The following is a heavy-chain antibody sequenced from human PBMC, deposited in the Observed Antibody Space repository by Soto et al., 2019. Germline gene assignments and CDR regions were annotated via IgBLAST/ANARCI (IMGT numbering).Heavy chain of an antibody. V-gene: IGHV4-59*01. CDR2: IYYSGST. CDR3: ARSSGYDPFDY. J-gene: IGHJ4*02. Sequence: SETLSLTGTVSRGSISSYYWSWIRQPPGKGLEWIGYIYYSGSTNYNPSLKSRVTISVDTSKNQFSLKLSSVTAADTAVYYCARSSGYDPFDYWGQGTLVTVS. D-gene: IGHD5-12*01. CDR1: RGSISSYY.